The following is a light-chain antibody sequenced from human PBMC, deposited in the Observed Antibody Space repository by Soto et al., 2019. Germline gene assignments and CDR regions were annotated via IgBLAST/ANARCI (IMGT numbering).Light chain of an antibody. CDR1: SSDVGSYNL. CDR3: CSSAGSSRV. CDR2: KGS. Sequence: QSALTQPASVSGSPGQSITISCTGTSSDVGSYNLVAWYQQHPGKAPKFMSYKGSKRRSGVSHRFSGSKSGISASLTISGHQAEDEADYYCCSSAGSSRVFGGGTKLTVL. V-gene: IGLV2-23*01. J-gene: IGLJ3*02.